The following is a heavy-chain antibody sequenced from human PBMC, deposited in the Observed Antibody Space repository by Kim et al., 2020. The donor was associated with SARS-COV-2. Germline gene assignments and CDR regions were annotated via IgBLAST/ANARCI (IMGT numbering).Heavy chain of an antibody. CDR2: INHSGST. CDR1: GGSFSGYY. V-gene: IGHV4-34*01. J-gene: IGHJ6*02. D-gene: IGHD2-2*01. Sequence: SETLSLTCAVYGGSFSGYYWSWIRQPPGKGLEWIGEINHSGSTNYNPSLKSRVTISVDTSKNQFSLKLSSVTAADTAVYYCARNRPAARALGRNYYYGMDVWGQGTTVTVSS. CDR3: ARNRPAARALGRNYYYGMDV.